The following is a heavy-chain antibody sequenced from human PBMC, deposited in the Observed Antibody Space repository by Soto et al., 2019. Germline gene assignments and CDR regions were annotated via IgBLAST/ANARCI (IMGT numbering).Heavy chain of an antibody. V-gene: IGHV3-33*01. CDR1: GFTFSSYG. J-gene: IGHJ4*02. D-gene: IGHD3-3*01. CDR3: ARENTIFGVVIMAYYFDY. CDR2: IWYDGSNK. Sequence: QVQLVESGGGVVQPGRSLRLSCAASGFTFSSYGMHWVRQAPGKGLEWGAVIWYDGSNKYYADSVKGRFTISRDNSKNTLYLQMNSLRAEDTAVYYCARENTIFGVVIMAYYFDYWGQGTLVTVSS.